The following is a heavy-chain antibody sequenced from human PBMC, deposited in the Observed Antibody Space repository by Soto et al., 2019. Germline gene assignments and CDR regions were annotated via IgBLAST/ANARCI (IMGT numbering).Heavy chain of an antibody. CDR3: ARVSGWYFLDY. CDR2: INAGNGNT. Sequence: QVQLVQSGAEEKKPGASVKVSCKASGYTFTSYAMHWVRQAPGQRLEWMGWINAGNGNTKYSQKFQGRGTITRDTSASTVYMELSSLRSEDTAMYYCARVSGWYFLDYWGQGTLVTVSS. CDR1: GYTFTSYA. J-gene: IGHJ4*02. D-gene: IGHD6-19*01. V-gene: IGHV1-3*05.